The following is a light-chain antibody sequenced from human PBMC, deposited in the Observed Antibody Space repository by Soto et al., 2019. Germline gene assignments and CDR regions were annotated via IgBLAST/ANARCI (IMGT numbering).Light chain of an antibody. Sequence: EIVMTQSPDSLAVSLGERATINCKSSQSVLYSSNNKNYLAWYQQKPRQPPELLISWASTREFGVPDRFSGSGSGKDFTLTISSLQAEDVAVYYCQQYSGTPYTFGQGTKLEIK. CDR3: QQYSGTPYT. CDR1: QSVLYSSNNKNY. J-gene: IGKJ2*01. V-gene: IGKV4-1*01. CDR2: WAS.